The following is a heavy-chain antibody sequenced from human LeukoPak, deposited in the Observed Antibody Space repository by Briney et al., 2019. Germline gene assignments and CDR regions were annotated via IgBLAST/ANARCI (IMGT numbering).Heavy chain of an antibody. V-gene: IGHV3-30*14. D-gene: IGHD3-9*01. CDR2: ISYDGSNK. Sequence: GGSLRLSCAASGFTFSSYGMHWVRQAPGKGLEWVAVISYDGSNKYYADSVKGRFTISRDNSKNTLYLQMNSLRAEDTAVYYCARETPGGDILTGYYRTYYFDYWGQGTLVTVSS. J-gene: IGHJ4*02. CDR1: GFTFSSYG. CDR3: ARETPGGDILTGYYRTYYFDY.